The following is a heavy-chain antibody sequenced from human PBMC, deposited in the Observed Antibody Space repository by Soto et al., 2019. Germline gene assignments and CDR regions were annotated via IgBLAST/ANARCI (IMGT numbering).Heavy chain of an antibody. Sequence: PSETLSLTCAVYGGSFSGYYWSWIRQPPGKGLEWIGEINHSGSTNYNPSLKSRVTISVDTSKNQFSLKLSSVTAADTAVYYCARPSGIAAAGENWFDPWGQGTLVTVSS. CDR2: INHSGST. D-gene: IGHD6-13*01. CDR3: ARPSGIAAAGENWFDP. J-gene: IGHJ5*02. V-gene: IGHV4-34*01. CDR1: GGSFSGYY.